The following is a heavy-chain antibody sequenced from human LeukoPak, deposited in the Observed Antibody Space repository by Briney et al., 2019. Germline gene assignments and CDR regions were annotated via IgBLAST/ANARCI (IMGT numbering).Heavy chain of an antibody. Sequence: PGGSLRLSCAASGFTFSNYSMSWVRQAPGKGLEYVSAISGSGGSTHYADSVKGRFTISRDNSKNTLYLQMNSLRAEDTAVYYCAKGVCTNGVCYFDYWGQGTLVTVSS. J-gene: IGHJ4*02. CDR1: GFTFSNYS. CDR2: ISGSGGST. D-gene: IGHD2-8*01. CDR3: AKGVCTNGVCYFDY. V-gene: IGHV3-23*01.